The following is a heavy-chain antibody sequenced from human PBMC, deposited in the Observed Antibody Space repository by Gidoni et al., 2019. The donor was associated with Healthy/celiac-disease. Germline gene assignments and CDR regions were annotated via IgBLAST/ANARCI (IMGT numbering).Heavy chain of an antibody. V-gene: IGHV3-64*01. J-gene: IGHJ3*02. D-gene: IGHD4-17*01. CDR2: ISSNGGST. Sequence: EYVSAISSNGGSTYYANSVKGRFTISRDNSKNTLYLQMGSLRAEDMAVYYCARRSYGDYLHDAFDIWGQGTMVTVSS. CDR3: ARRSYGDYLHDAFDI.